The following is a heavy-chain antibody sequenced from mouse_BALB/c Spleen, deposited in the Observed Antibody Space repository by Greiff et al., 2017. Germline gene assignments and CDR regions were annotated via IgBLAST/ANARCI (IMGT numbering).Heavy chain of an antibody. CDR2: IRNKANGYTT. CDR1: GFTFTDYY. Sequence: EVKLVESGGGLVQPGGSLRLSCATSGFTFTDYYMSWVRQPPGKALEWLGFIRNKANGYTTEYSASVKGRFTISRDNSQSILYLQMNTLRAEDSATYYCARDSYDYDRGYFDVWGAGTTVTVSS. J-gene: IGHJ1*01. D-gene: IGHD2-4*01. V-gene: IGHV7-3*02. CDR3: ARDSYDYDRGYFDV.